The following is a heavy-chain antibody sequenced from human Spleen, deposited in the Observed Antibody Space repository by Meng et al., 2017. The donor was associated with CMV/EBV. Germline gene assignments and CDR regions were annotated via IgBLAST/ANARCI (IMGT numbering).Heavy chain of an antibody. V-gene: IGHV3-21*04. Sequence: GESLKISCAASGFIVSSNYMTWVRQTPGKGLEWVSSISSSSSYIYYADSVKGRFTISRDNAKNSLYLQMNSLRTEDTAFYYCAKGALGQLWFKTQIDFWGQGTLVTVSS. J-gene: IGHJ4*02. D-gene: IGHD5-18*01. CDR3: AKGALGQLWFKTQIDF. CDR1: GFIVSSNY. CDR2: ISSSSSYI.